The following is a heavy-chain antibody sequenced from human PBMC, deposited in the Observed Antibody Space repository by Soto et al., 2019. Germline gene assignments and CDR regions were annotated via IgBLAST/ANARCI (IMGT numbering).Heavy chain of an antibody. J-gene: IGHJ4*02. CDR3: TTYGGDTGRFDY. CDR2: SGTT. D-gene: IGHD4-17*01. V-gene: IGHV4-39*01. Sequence: SETLSLTCTVSGASMSSTNYYWGWIRQPPEKGPEWIGSGTTFYNPSLRGRVTISVDTSKNQFSLKLNSVTAADTAVYYCTTYGGDTGRFDYWGQGTLVTVSA. CDR1: GASMSSTNYY.